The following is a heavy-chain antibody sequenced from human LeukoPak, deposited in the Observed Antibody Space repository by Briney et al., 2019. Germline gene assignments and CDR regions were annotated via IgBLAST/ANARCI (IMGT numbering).Heavy chain of an antibody. CDR2: IKGDGTGT. CDR1: GFTFSNYW. D-gene: IGHD1-26*01. CDR3: TSHLGAVRDY. V-gene: IGHV3-74*01. J-gene: IGHJ4*02. Sequence: GGSLRLSCAASGFTFSNYWMHWVRQAPEKGLVWVSRIKGDGTGTTYADPVKGRFTISRDNAKNTLYLQMNNLRAEDTAVYYCTSHLGAVRDYWGQRTLVTVSS.